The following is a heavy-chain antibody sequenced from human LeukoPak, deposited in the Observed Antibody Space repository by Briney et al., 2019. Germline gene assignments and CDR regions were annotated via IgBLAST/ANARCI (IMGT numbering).Heavy chain of an antibody. CDR1: GYTFTSYA. D-gene: IGHD5-24*01. J-gene: IGHJ5*02. CDR3: ARSRWLPQPTNWFDP. Sequence: ASVKVSCKASGYTFTSYAMHWVRQAPGQGLEWMGWISAYNGNTNYAQKLQGRVTMTRDTSTSTVYMELSSLRSEDTAVYYCARSRWLPQPTNWFDPWGQGTLVTVSS. V-gene: IGHV1-18*01. CDR2: ISAYNGNT.